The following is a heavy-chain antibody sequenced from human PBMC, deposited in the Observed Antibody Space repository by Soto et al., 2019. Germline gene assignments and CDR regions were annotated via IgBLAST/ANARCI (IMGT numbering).Heavy chain of an antibody. CDR1: GGTFRNYT. CDR2: IFPLTDIP. CDR3: ARGPLVVLNYFES. Sequence: QVKLVQSGTEVKKPGSSVKVSCKASGGTFRNYTINWVRQAPGQGLEWMGSIFPLTDIPDYAQNFQARLTISADKSTSTAYMELSSLTSDDTAMYFCARGPLVVLNYFESWGQGTLVTVSS. J-gene: IGHJ4*02. V-gene: IGHV1-69*02.